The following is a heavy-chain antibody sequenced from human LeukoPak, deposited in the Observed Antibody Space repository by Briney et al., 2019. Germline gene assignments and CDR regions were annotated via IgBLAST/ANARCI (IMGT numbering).Heavy chain of an antibody. Sequence: SETLSLTCTISGGSISYYWSWIRQPAGKGLEWIGRIYTSGSTNYNPSLKSRVTMSVDTSKNQFSLKLSSVTAADTAVYYCAKDSQEGFRVYYDSSGYLDYWGQGTLVTVSS. V-gene: IGHV4-4*07. CDR3: AKDSQEGFRVYYDSSGYLDY. D-gene: IGHD3-22*01. CDR2: IYTSGST. J-gene: IGHJ4*02. CDR1: GGSISYY.